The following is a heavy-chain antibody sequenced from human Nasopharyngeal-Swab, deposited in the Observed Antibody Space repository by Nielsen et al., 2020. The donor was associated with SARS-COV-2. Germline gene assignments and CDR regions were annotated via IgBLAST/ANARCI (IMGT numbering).Heavy chain of an antibody. CDR2: IYSGGST. D-gene: IGHD5-18*01. CDR3: ARDHSYGSRYYYYYYMDV. J-gene: IGHJ6*03. V-gene: IGHV3-66*02. CDR1: GFTVSSNY. Sequence: GESLKISCAASGFTVSSNYMSWVRQAPGKGLEWVSVIYSGGSTYYADSVKGRFTISRDNSKNTLCLQMNSLRAEDTAVYYCARDHSYGSRYYYYYYMDVWGKGTTVTVSS.